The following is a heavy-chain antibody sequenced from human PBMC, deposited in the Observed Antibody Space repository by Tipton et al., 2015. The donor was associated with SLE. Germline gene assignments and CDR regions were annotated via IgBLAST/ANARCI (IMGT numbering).Heavy chain of an antibody. Sequence: TLSLTCTVSGVSISDHYWTWIRQPPGKGLERLAYVFYSGSTYYNPSLQSRLTMSVDTSRNQFSLKLTSVTAADTAVYFCARFDYSNWDDYWGQGTLVTVSS. CDR3: ARFDYSNWDDY. D-gene: IGHD4-11*01. J-gene: IGHJ4*02. CDR1: GVSISDHY. V-gene: IGHV4-59*11. CDR2: VFYSGST.